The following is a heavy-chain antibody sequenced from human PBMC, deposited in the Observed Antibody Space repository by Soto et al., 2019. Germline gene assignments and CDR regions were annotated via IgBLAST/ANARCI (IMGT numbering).Heavy chain of an antibody. CDR2: IYYSGST. D-gene: IGHD2-2*03. Sequence: SETLSLTCTVSGGSISSSSYYWGWIRQPPGKGLEWIGSIYYSGSTYYNPSLKSRVTISVDTSKNQFSLKLSSVTAADTAVYYCARLNGXCVSTSCHGYYGMDVWGQGTTVTVS. CDR3: ARLNGXCVSTSCHGYYGMDV. CDR1: GGSISSSSYY. J-gene: IGHJ6*02. V-gene: IGHV4-39*01.